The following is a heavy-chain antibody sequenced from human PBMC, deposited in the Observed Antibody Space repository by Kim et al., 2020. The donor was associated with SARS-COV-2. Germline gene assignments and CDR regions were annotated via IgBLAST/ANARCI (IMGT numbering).Heavy chain of an antibody. D-gene: IGHD3-22*01. CDR2: TYYRSKWYN. J-gene: IGHJ4*02. V-gene: IGHV6-1*01. CDR1: GDSVSSNSAA. Sequence: SQTLSLTCAISGDSVSSNSAAWNWIRQSPSRGLEWLGRTYYRSKWYNDYAVSVKSRITINPDTSKYQFSLQLNSVTPEDTAVYYCARVLYYYDSSGYYYFDYWGQGTLVTVSS. CDR3: ARVLYYYDSSGYYYFDY.